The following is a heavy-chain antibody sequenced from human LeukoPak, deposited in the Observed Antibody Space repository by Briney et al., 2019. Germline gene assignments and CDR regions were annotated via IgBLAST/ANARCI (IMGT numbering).Heavy chain of an antibody. CDR1: GFSVSSHY. D-gene: IGHD2-2*01. V-gene: IGHV3-53*01. CDR2: IHSGGDT. Sequence: PGGSLRLSCAVSGFSVSSHYMSWVRQAPGKGLEWVSVIHSGGDTYYADSVKGRFTISRDSSENTLYLQMHSLRVDDTAVYYCARATYCSSTSCPFDYWGRGTLVIVSS. CDR3: ARATYCSSTSCPFDY. J-gene: IGHJ4*02.